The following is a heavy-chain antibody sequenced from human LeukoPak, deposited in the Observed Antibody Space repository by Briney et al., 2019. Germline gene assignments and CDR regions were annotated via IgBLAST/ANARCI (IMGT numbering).Heavy chain of an antibody. CDR3: ARDQYQAYYYDSSGSNWFDP. Sequence: GGSLRLSCAASGFTVSSNYMSWVRQAPGKGLEWVSVIYSGGSTYYADSVKGRFTISRDNSKNTLYLQMNSLRAEDTAVYHCARDQYQAYYYDSSGSNWFDPWGQGTLVTVSS. J-gene: IGHJ5*02. CDR1: GFTVSSNY. D-gene: IGHD3-22*01. V-gene: IGHV3-53*01. CDR2: IYSGGST.